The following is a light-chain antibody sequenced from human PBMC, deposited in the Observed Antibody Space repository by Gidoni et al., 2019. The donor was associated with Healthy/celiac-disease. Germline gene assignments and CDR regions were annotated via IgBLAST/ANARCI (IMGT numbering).Light chain of an antibody. CDR2: WAS. J-gene: IGKJ1*01. Sequence: DTFVTQSSASLAVSLGERATINCKSSQSVLYSSNNKNYLAWYQQKPGQPPKLLIYWASTRESGVPDRFSGSGSGTDFTLTISSLQAEDVAVYYCQQYYSTPWTFGQGTKVEIK. V-gene: IGKV4-1*01. CDR1: QSVLYSSNNKNY. CDR3: QQYYSTPWT.